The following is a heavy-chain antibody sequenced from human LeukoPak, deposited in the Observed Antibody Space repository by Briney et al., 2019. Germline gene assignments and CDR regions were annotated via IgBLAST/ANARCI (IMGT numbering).Heavy chain of an antibody. CDR1: EFTFHDYA. D-gene: IGHD3-16*01. Sequence: GRSLRLSCAASEFTFHDYAMHWVRQAPWKGLEWVSGISWKSDNIGYADSVKGRFTISRDNAKNSVYLQMNSLRTEDTALYYCVKDVGQLWASFDCWGQGTLVTVSS. J-gene: IGHJ4*02. V-gene: IGHV3-9*01. CDR3: VKDVGQLWASFDC. CDR2: ISWKSDNI.